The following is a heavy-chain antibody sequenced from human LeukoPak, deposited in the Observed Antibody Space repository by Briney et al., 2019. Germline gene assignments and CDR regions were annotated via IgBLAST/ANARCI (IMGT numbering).Heavy chain of an antibody. V-gene: IGHV4-39*01. CDR3: ARQAISGYDPPPFDS. D-gene: IGHD5-12*01. CDR1: GFTFSSYA. J-gene: IGHJ4*02. Sequence: GSLRLSCAASGFTFSSYAMSWVRQPPGKGLEWIGNLYYSGSTYYNPSLKSRVTISVDTSKNQFSLKLSSVTAADTAVYYCARQAISGYDPPPFDSWGQGTLVTVSS. CDR2: LYYSGST.